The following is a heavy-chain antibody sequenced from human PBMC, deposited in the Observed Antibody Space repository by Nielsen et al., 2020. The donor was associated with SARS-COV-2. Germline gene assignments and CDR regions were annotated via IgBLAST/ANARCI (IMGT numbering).Heavy chain of an antibody. CDR3: ARGGGNNYYGSGSYVY. V-gene: IGHV3-30-3*01. CDR2: ISYDGSNK. Sequence: GESLKISCAASGFTFSSYAMHWVRQAPGKGLEWVAVISYDGSNKYYADSVKGRFTISRDNSKNTLYLQMNSLRAEDTAVYYCARGGGNNYYGSGSYVYWGQGTLVTVSS. J-gene: IGHJ4*02. CDR1: GFTFSSYA. D-gene: IGHD3-10*01.